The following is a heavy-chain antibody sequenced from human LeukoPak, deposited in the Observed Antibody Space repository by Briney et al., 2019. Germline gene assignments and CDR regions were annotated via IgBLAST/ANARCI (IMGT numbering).Heavy chain of an antibody. CDR1: GGSISSGSYY. Sequence: SETLSLTCTVSGGSISSGSYYWSWIRQPAGKGLEWIGRIYTSGSTNYNPSLKSRVTISVDTSKNQFSLKLSSVTAADTAVYYCARTAMVRGVIKRYYFDYWGQGTLVTVSS. J-gene: IGHJ4*02. CDR2: IYTSGST. V-gene: IGHV4-61*02. D-gene: IGHD3-10*01. CDR3: ARTAMVRGVIKRYYFDY.